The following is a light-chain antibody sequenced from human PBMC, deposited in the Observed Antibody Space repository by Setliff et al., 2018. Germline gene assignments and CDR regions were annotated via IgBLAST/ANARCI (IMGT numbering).Light chain of an antibody. Sequence: QSALAQPASVSGSPGQSITISCTGASSDVGGYNFVSWYQQHPGKVPKLIIFDVTTRPSGVSDRFSGSKSANTASLTISGLRAEDEADYYCSSYVDSPGMLFGGGTKVTVL. CDR1: SSDVGGYNF. J-gene: IGLJ3*02. CDR2: DVT. CDR3: SSYVDSPGML. V-gene: IGLV2-14*03.